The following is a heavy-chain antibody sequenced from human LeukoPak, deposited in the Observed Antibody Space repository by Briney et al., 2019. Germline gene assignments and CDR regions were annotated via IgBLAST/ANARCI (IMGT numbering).Heavy chain of an antibody. V-gene: IGHV4-59*01. J-gene: IGHJ4*02. CDR3: ATGSGYYMTEYYFDY. CDR1: SGSISSYY. Sequence: PSETLSLTCTVSSGSISSYYWSWIRQPPGKGLEWIGYIYYSGSTNYNPSLKSRVTISVDTSKNQFSLKLSSVTAADTAVYYCATGSGYYMTEYYFDYWGQGTLVTVSS. CDR2: IYYSGST. D-gene: IGHD3-3*01.